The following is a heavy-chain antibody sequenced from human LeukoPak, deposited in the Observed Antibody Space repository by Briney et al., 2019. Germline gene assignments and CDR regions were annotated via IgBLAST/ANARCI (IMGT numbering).Heavy chain of an antibody. Sequence: GGSLRLSCAASGFTFSSYAMSWVRQAPGKGLEWVSAISGSGGSTYYADSVKGRFTISRDNSKNTLYLQMNSLRAEDTAVYYCAKDRLVRCSSTSCYSSGMDVWGQGTTVTVSS. CDR3: AKDRLVRCSSTSCYSSGMDV. V-gene: IGHV3-23*01. J-gene: IGHJ6*02. CDR1: GFTFSSYA. CDR2: ISGSGGST. D-gene: IGHD2-2*01.